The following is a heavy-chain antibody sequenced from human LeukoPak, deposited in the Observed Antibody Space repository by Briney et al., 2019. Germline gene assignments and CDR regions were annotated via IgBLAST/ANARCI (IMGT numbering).Heavy chain of an antibody. D-gene: IGHD2-2*01. V-gene: IGHV4-34*01. CDR2: INHSGST. CDR1: GGSFSGYY. CDR3: ASGYLLPYY. J-gene: IGHJ4*02. Sequence: PSETLSLTCAVYGGSFSGYYWSWIRQPPGKGLEWIGEINHSGSTNYNPSLKSRVTISVDTSKNQFSLKLSSVTAADTAVYYCASGYLLPYYWGQGTLVTVSS.